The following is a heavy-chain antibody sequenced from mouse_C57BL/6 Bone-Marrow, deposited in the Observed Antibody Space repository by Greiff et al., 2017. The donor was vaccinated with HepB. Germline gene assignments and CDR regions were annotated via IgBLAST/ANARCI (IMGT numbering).Heavy chain of an antibody. CDR1: GYTFTSYW. Sequence: VQLQQPGAELVMPGASVKLSCKASGYTFTSYWMHWVKQRPGQGLEWIGEIDPSDSYTNYNQKFKGKSTLTVDKSSSTAYMQLSSLTSEDAAAYFCGRKVYYYGSSYGAMDYGGQGTSVTVSS. V-gene: IGHV1-69*01. D-gene: IGHD1-1*01. CDR3: GRKVYYYGSSYGAMDY. J-gene: IGHJ4*01. CDR2: IDPSDSYT.